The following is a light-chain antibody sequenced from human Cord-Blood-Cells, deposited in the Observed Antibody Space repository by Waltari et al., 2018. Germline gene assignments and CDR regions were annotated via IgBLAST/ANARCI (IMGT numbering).Light chain of an antibody. J-gene: IGKJ2*01. CDR1: TSVLYSSNNKNY. Sequence: DIVMTQPPASPAVSLGERATITCTSTTSVLYSSNNKNYLPWYQQKPGQPPKLLIYWASTRDSGVPDRFSGSGSGTDFTLTISSLQAEDVAVYYCQQYYSTPYTFGQGTKLEIK. V-gene: IGKV4-1*01. CDR2: WAS. CDR3: QQYYSTPYT.